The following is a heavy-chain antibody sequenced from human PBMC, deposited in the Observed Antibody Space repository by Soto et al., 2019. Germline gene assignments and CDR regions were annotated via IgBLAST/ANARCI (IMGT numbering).Heavy chain of an antibody. J-gene: IGHJ6*02. CDR2: IIPILNLV. V-gene: IGHV1-69*01. CDR1: GDSFNDYA. D-gene: IGHD3-16*01. Sequence: VQLEQSATEVRKPGSSVKLSGKTSGDSFNDYAISWVRQAPGQGLEWMGGIIPILNLVRYAEKFQGRVTIRATDSPGTANLEVTGLGSEDPATYYCATATESTPGGRLDGWGLGTTFSASS. CDR3: ATATESTPGGRLDG.